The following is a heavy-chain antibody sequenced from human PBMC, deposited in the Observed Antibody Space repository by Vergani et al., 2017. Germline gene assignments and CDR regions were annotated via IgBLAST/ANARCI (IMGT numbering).Heavy chain of an antibody. CDR1: GDSISSNNC. CDR3: ARSDTRNLGWFDP. V-gene: IGHV4-4*03. CDR2: ICHTEDT. Sequence: QVQLQESGPGLVKPPGTLSLTCAVSGDSISSNNCWTWVRQPPGKGLEWIGEICHTEDTKYSPSLKSRVTVSVDESRNLFSLRLNSVTAADTAKYYCARSDTRNLGWFDPWGQGILVTVSS. D-gene: IGHD3-16*01. J-gene: IGHJ5*02.